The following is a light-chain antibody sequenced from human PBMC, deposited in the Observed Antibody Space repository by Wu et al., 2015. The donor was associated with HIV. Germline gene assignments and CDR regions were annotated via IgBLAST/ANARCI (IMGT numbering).Light chain of an antibody. CDR1: QSVSSSS. CDR2: GAS. Sequence: EILLTQSPGTLSLSPGERATLSCRASQSVSSSSLAWYQQNLGQAPRLLIYGASSRATGIPDRFSGSGSGTDFTLIISRLEPEDFAVYYCQQYGSSPLTFGQGTKVEI. CDR3: QQYGSSPLT. V-gene: IGKV3-20*01. J-gene: IGKJ1*01.